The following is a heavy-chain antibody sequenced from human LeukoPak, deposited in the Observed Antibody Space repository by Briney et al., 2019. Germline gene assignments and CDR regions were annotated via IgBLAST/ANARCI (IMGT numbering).Heavy chain of an antibody. V-gene: IGHV3-48*04. CDR2: ISSSGSTI. CDR1: GFTFSSYS. J-gene: IGHJ6*04. CDR3: AELGITMIGGV. Sequence: GGSLRLSCAASGFTFSSYSMNWVRQAPGKGLEWVSYISSSGSTIYYADSVKGRFTISRDNAKNSLYLQMNSLRAEDTAIYYCAELGITMIGGVWGKGTTVTISS. D-gene: IGHD3-10*02.